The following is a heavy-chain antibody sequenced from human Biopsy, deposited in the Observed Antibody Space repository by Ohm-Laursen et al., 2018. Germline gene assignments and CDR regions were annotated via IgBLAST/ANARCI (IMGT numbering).Heavy chain of an antibody. CDR2: INYNGST. V-gene: IGHV4-34*01. CDR3: ARGLPRIAPMVRGRRTRFDP. CDR1: GGSVSGYY. J-gene: IGHJ5*02. Sequence: SETLSLTWAVYGGSVSGYYWSWVRPTPGQGLEWVGEINYNGSTNYNPSLDSRVAISADTSKNQFSLNLYSVTTAGTAVYFCARGLPRIAPMVRGRRTRFDPWGQGTLVTVSS. D-gene: IGHD3-10*01.